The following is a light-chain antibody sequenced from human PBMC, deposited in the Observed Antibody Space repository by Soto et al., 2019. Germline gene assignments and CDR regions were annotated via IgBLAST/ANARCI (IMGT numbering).Light chain of an antibody. Sequence: DIQMTQSPSSLSASVGDRVTITCRASQGISNYLAWYQQKPGKVPQLLIYAASTLQSGVPSRFSGSGSGTYFALTISNLQPEDVASYYCQNYNSAPRTFGPGTNVDIK. CDR2: AAS. V-gene: IGKV1-27*01. J-gene: IGKJ3*01. CDR3: QNYNSAPRT. CDR1: QGISNY.